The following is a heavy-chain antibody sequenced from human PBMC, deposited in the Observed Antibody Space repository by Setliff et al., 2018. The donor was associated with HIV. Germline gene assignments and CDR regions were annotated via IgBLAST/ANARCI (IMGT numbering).Heavy chain of an antibody. CDR1: GGSISSGGYY. CDR2: LYSADST. V-gene: IGHV3-53*01. J-gene: IGHJ3*02. D-gene: IGHD2-2*02. Sequence: QPSETLSLTCTVPGGSISSGGYYWSWVRQAPGKGLEWVSVLYSADSTYYADSVKGRFTISRDNAKNSLYLQMNSLRAEDTAVYSCARVLNTYTGDAFDIWGQGTMVTVSS. CDR3: ARVLNTYTGDAFDI.